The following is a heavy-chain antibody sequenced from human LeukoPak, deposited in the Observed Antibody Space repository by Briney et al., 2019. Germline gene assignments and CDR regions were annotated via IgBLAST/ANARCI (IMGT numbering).Heavy chain of an antibody. Sequence: GGSLRLSCAASGFTFSSYAMSWVRQAPGKGLEWVSAISGSGGSTYYADSVKGRFTISRDNSKNTLYLQMNSLRAEDTAVYYCAKDPFALLWFGELLAGGYYFDYWGQGTLVTVSS. V-gene: IGHV3-23*01. CDR2: ISGSGGST. CDR3: AKDPFALLWFGELLAGGYYFDY. J-gene: IGHJ4*02. CDR1: GFTFSSYA. D-gene: IGHD3-10*01.